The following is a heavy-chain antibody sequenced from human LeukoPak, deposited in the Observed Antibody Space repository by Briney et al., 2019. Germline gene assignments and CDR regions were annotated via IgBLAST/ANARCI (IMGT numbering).Heavy chain of an antibody. Sequence: SETLSLTCTVSGGSISSYYWSWIRQPPGKGLEWLGYIYYSGSTNYNPSLKSRVTISIDTSKNQFSLTLSSVTAADTAVYFCAISVYSPYNWFDPWGQGTLVTVSS. CDR3: AISVYSPYNWFDP. J-gene: IGHJ5*02. CDR2: IYYSGST. V-gene: IGHV4-59*01. CDR1: GGSISSYY. D-gene: IGHD2-15*01.